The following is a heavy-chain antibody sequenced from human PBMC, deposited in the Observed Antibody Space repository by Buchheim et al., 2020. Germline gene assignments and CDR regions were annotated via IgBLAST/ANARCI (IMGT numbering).Heavy chain of an antibody. J-gene: IGHJ6*02. CDR3: AKSYYDFWSGYWWEDYYYGMDV. V-gene: IGHV3-30*18. D-gene: IGHD3-3*01. CDR2: ISYDGSNK. CDR1: GFTFSSYG. Sequence: QVQLVESGGGVVQPGRSLRLSCAASGFTFSSYGMHWVRQAPGKGLEWVAVISYDGSNKYYADSVKGRFTISRDNSKNTLYLQMNSLRAEDTAVYYCAKSYYDFWSGYWWEDYYYGMDVWGQGTT.